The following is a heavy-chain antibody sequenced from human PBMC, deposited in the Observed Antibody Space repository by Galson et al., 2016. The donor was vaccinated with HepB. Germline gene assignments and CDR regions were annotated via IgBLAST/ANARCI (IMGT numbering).Heavy chain of an antibody. D-gene: IGHD6-19*01. CDR1: GFTFSSYA. V-gene: IGHV3-23*01. J-gene: IGHJ2*01. CDR3: AKDRQWLTLRSYWYFDL. CDR2: ISGSGGST. Sequence: SLRLSCAASGFTFSSYAMSWVRQAPGKGLEWVSAISGSGGSTYYADSVKGRFTISRDNSKKTLFLQMNSLRVEDTAVYFCAKDRQWLTLRSYWYFDLRGRGTLVTVS.